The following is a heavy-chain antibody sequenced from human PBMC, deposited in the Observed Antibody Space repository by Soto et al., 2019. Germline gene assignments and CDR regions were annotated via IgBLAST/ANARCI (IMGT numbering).Heavy chain of an antibody. V-gene: IGHV4-34*01. CDR2: INHSGST. CDR1: GGSFSGYY. CDR3: ARGNDFWSGGYYYGMDV. Sequence: SETLSLTCAVYGGSFSGYYWSWIRQPPGKGLEWIGEINHSGSTNYNPSLKSRVTISVDTSKNQFSLKLSSVTAADTAVYYCARGNDFWSGGYYYGMDVWGQGTTVTVSS. J-gene: IGHJ6*02. D-gene: IGHD3-3*01.